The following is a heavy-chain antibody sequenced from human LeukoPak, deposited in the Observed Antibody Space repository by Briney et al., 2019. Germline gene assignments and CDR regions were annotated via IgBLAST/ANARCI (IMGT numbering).Heavy chain of an antibody. CDR2: ICTTGGT. Sequence: GGSLRLSCAASGFTFSSYDMHWVRQATGKGLEWVSAICTTGGTYYPGSVKSRFTISRETAKNSLYLQLNTLRAADTAVYYCARAQLVSLDYWGQGTLVTVSS. CDR1: GFTFSSYD. CDR3: ARAQLVSLDY. V-gene: IGHV3-13*01. J-gene: IGHJ4*02. D-gene: IGHD1-1*01.